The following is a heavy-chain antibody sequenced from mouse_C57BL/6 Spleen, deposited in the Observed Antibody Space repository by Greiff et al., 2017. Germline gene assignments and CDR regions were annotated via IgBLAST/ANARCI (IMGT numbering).Heavy chain of an antibody. D-gene: IGHD4-1*01. Sequence: EVKLVESGGGLVKPGGSLKLSCAASGFTFSSYAMSWVRQTPEKRLEWVATISDGGSYTYYPDNVKGRFTISRDNAKNNLYLQMSHLKSEDTAMYYCAREGGNWVGFDYWGQGTTLTVSS. CDR3: AREGGNWVGFDY. CDR1: GFTFSSYA. CDR2: ISDGGSYT. J-gene: IGHJ2*01. V-gene: IGHV5-4*01.